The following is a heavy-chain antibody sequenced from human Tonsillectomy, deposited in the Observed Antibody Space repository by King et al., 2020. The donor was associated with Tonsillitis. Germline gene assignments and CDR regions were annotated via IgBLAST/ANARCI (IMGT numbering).Heavy chain of an antibody. V-gene: IGHV4-59*01. CDR1: GGSISSYY. CDR2: IYYSGST. J-gene: IGHJ4*02. Sequence: QLQESGPGLVKPSETLSLTCTVSGGSISSYYWSWIRQPPGKGLEWIGYIYYSGSTNYNPSLKSRVTIPVDTSKNQFSLKLSSVTAADTAVYYCARARITIFGVVTQHYFDYWGQGTLVTVSS. CDR3: ARARITIFGVVTQHYFDY. D-gene: IGHD3-3*01.